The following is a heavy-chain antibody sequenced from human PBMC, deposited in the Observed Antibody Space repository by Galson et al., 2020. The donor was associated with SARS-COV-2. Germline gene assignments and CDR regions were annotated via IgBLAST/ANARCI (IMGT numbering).Heavy chain of an antibody. D-gene: IGHD3-22*01. CDR1: GGSFSGYY. Sequence: SQTLSLTCAVYGGSFSGYYWSWIRQPPGKGLEWIGEINHSGSTNYNPSLKSRVTISVDTSKNQFSLKLSSVTAADTAVYYCARAGRTWYYYDSSGYYSNDYWGQGTLVTVSS. V-gene: IGHV4-34*01. CDR3: ARAGRTWYYYDSSGYYSNDY. J-gene: IGHJ4*02. CDR2: INHSGST.